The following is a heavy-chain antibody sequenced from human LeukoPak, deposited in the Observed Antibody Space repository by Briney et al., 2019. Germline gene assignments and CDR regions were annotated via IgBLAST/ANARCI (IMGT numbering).Heavy chain of an antibody. J-gene: IGHJ5*02. CDR1: GGTFSSYA. D-gene: IGHD3-3*01. CDR3: ARKRSLDFWSGSEKNWFDP. CDR2: IIPIFGTA. V-gene: IGHV1-69*05. Sequence: SVKVSCKASGGTFSSYAISWVRQAPGQGLEWMGGIIPIFGTANYAQKFQGRVTITTDESTSTAYMELSRLRSDDTAVYYCARKRSLDFWSGSEKNWFDPWGQGTLVTVSS.